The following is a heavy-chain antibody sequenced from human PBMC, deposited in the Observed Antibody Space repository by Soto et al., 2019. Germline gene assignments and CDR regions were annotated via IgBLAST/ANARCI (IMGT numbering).Heavy chain of an antibody. CDR3: AKDLRLRGPTEN. J-gene: IGHJ4*02. V-gene: IGHV3-23*01. D-gene: IGHD3-10*01. CDR2: ISSGGDAT. CDR1: GFTFSLCA. Sequence: PGGSLRLSCAASGFTFSLCALSWVRQAPGKGLEWVSAISSGGDATYYAESAKGRFTISRDNSKSVLYLEMSSLRADDTATYYCAKDLRLRGPTENWGPGTLVTVSS.